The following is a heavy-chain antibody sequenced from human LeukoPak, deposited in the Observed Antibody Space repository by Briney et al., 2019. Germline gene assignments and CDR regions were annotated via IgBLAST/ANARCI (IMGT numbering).Heavy chain of an antibody. CDR2: INPNSGGT. J-gene: IGHJ4*02. V-gene: IGHV1-2*04. CDR3: ARSLGSYYPVSFDY. CDR1: GYTFTGYY. D-gene: IGHD1-26*01. Sequence: ASVKVSSKASGYTFTGYYMHWVRQAPGQGLEWMGWINPNSGGTNYAQKFQGWVTMTRDTSISTAYMELSRLRSDDTAVYYCARSLGSYYPVSFDYWGQGTLVTVSS.